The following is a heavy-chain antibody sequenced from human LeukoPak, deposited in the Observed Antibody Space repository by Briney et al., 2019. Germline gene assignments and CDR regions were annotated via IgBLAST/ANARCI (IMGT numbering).Heavy chain of an antibody. V-gene: IGHV3-20*04. CDR1: GFSFDDYG. J-gene: IGHJ4*02. CDR2: INWNGDST. D-gene: IGHD3-22*01. Sequence: GGSLILSCAASGFSFDDYGLTWVRQAPGKGLEWVSGINWNGDSTDYADSVKGRFTISRDNAKNSLYLQMNSLRAEDTALYYCARDLRVVITGSFDSWGQGTLVTVSS. CDR3: ARDLRVVITGSFDS.